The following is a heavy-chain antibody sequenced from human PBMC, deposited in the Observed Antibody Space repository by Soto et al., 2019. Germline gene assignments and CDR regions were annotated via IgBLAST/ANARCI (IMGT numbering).Heavy chain of an antibody. D-gene: IGHD1-26*01. CDR3: ARLVPTTIHDS. V-gene: IGHV4-30-4*01. CDR2: IYYSGTT. J-gene: IGHJ4*02. CDR1: GGSISRADYY. Sequence: TLSLTCTVSGGSISRADYYWVWIRQPPGKGLEWIGYIYYSGTTYYNPSLKSRVSISDDTSKNQFSLQLSSVTAADTAVYYCARLVPTTIHDSWGQGVLVTVSS.